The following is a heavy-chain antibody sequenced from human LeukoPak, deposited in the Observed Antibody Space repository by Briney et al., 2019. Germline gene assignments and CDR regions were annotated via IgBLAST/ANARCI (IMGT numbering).Heavy chain of an antibody. Sequence: SETLSLTCTVSGGSISSSYCTWIRQPAGKRLEWIGRINTSGYTNYNPSLKSRVTMSVDTSKNQFSLKLSSVTAADTAVYYCARGSGYDWDWFDPWGQGTLVIVSS. D-gene: IGHD5-12*01. CDR1: GGSISSSY. V-gene: IGHV4-4*07. J-gene: IGHJ5*02. CDR3: ARGSGYDWDWFDP. CDR2: INTSGYT.